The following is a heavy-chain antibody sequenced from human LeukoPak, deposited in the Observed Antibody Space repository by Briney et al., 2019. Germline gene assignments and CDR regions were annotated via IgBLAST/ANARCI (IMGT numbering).Heavy chain of an antibody. Sequence: GGSLRLSCAASGFTFSDYYMDWVRQAPGKGLEWVSAISGSGGSTYYADSVKGRFTISRDNSKNTLYLQMNSLRAEDTAVYYCAKGETAFIAAAGTNFDYWGQGTLVTVSS. V-gene: IGHV3-23*01. CDR2: ISGSGGST. D-gene: IGHD6-13*01. CDR3: AKGETAFIAAAGTNFDY. J-gene: IGHJ4*02. CDR1: GFTFSDYY.